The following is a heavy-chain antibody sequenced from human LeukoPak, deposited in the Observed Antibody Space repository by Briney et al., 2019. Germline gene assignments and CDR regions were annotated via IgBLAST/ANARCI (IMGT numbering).Heavy chain of an antibody. CDR3: AREGAIVVVPAAIVGWFDP. Sequence: ASVKVSCKASGYTFTSYYMHWVRQAPGQGVEWMGIINPSGGSTSYAQKFQGRVTMTRDTSTSTVYMELSSLTSEDTAVYYCAREGAIVVVPAAIVGWFDPWGQGTLVTVSS. CDR1: GYTFTSYY. J-gene: IGHJ5*02. D-gene: IGHD2-2*02. V-gene: IGHV1-46*03. CDR2: INPSGGST.